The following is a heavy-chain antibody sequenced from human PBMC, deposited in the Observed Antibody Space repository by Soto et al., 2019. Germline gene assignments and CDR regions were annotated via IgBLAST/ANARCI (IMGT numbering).Heavy chain of an antibody. Sequence: GASVKVSCKVSGYTLTELSMHWVRQAPGKGLEWMGGFDPEDGETIYAQDFQGRVTITADKSTSTAYMELTSLTSKDTAVYYCARDSPIGSTYSGYDAIDSWGQGTLVTVSS. D-gene: IGHD5-12*01. CDR1: GYTLTELS. CDR2: FDPEDGET. V-gene: IGHV1-24*01. CDR3: ARDSPIGSTYSGYDAIDS. J-gene: IGHJ4*02.